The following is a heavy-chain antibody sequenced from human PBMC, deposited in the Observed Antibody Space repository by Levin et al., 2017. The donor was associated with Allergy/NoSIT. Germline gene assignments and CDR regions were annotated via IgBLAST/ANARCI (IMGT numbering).Heavy chain of an antibody. J-gene: IGHJ6*02. CDR2: IYPDDSDT. CDR3: ARLGNGEDAILTAYYRAYFYYYGMDA. CDR1: GYTFTKYW. D-gene: IGHD3-9*01. V-gene: IGHV5-51*01. Sequence: KVSCKGSGYTFTKYWIAWVRQMPGKGLEWMGIIYPDDSDTRYSPSFQGLVSISADKSNRTAYLHWSSLKASDTAMYYCARLGNGEDAILTAYYRAYFYYYGMDAWGQGTTVTVSS.